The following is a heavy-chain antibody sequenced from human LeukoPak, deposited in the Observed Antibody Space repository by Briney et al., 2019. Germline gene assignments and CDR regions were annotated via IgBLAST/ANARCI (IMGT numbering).Heavy chain of an antibody. CDR3: ARDRLYYGSGSINWFDP. D-gene: IGHD3-10*01. Sequence: ASVKVSCNASGYTFPGYYMPWVRQAPGQGLEWMGWINPNSGGTNYAQKFQGRVTMTRDTSITTAYMELSRLRSDDTAVYYCARDRLYYGSGSINWFDPWGQGTLVTVSS. CDR1: GYTFPGYY. V-gene: IGHV1-2*02. CDR2: INPNSGGT. J-gene: IGHJ5*02.